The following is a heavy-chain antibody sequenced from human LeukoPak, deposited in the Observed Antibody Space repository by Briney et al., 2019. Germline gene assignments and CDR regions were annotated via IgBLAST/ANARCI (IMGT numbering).Heavy chain of an antibody. CDR2: VHLSGRT. J-gene: IGHJ5*02. V-gene: IGHV4-4*02. D-gene: IGHD6-6*01. Sequence: SETLSLTCGVSGGSISSTNWWTWVRQPPGEGLEWIGEVHLSGRTNYNPSLESRVTISVDTSKNQFSLKLSSVTAADTAVYYCARAARDNWFDPWGQGTLVTVSS. CDR3: ARAARDNWFDP. CDR1: GGSISSTNW.